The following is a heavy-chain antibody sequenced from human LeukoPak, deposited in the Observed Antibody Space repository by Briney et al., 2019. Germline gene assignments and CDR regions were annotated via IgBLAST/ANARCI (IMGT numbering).Heavy chain of an antibody. CDR1: GFTFSNYW. V-gene: IGHV3-7*01. Sequence: GGSLRLSCAASGFTFSNYWMTWVRQAPGKGLEWVANIKQDGSEKYYVDSVKGRFAISRDNAKSSLSLQMDSLRAEDTAVYYCARDRNILLWFGEFDYWGQGTLVTVSS. CDR2: IKQDGSEK. D-gene: IGHD3-10*01. J-gene: IGHJ4*02. CDR3: ARDRNILLWFGEFDY.